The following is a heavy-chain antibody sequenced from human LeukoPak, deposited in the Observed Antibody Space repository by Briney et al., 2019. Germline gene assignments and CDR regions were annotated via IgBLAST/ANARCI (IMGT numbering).Heavy chain of an antibody. V-gene: IGHV4-39*07. CDR1: GGSISSSSYY. D-gene: IGHD1-26*01. Sequence: SETLSLTCTVSGGSISSSSYYWGWIRQPPGKGLEWIGSMYYSGSTYYNPSLKSRVTISVDTSKNQFSLKLSSVTAADTAVYYCAEFGSAGAYDYWGQGTLVTVSS. CDR3: AEFGSAGAYDY. J-gene: IGHJ4*02. CDR2: MYYSGST.